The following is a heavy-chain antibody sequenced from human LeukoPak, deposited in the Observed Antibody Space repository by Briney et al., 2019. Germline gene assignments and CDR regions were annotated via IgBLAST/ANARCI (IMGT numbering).Heavy chain of an antibody. CDR1: GFSFRSFA. D-gene: IGHD6-13*01. J-gene: IGHJ6*02. Sequence: GGSLRLSCTASGFSFRSFAMSWVRQAPGQGLEWVSSISGGGEDTYYADSVKGRFTISRDNSETTLYLQMNSLGADDAALYYCARTIAQYTNTWLYYYYGLDVWGQGTTVTVSS. V-gene: IGHV3-23*01. CDR3: ARTIAQYTNTWLYYYYGLDV. CDR2: ISGGGEDT.